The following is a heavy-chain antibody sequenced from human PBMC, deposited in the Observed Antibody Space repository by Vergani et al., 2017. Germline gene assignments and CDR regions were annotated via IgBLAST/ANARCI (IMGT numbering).Heavy chain of an antibody. D-gene: IGHD2-8*01. V-gene: IGHV4-61*02. Sequence: QVQLQESGPGLVKPSQTLSLTCTVSGGSISSGSYYWSWIRQPAGKGLEWIGRIYTSGSTNYNPSLKSRVTISVDTSKNQFSLKLSSVTAADTAVYYCARRERGMVYARPGYFQHWGQGTLVTVSS. CDR2: IYTSGST. J-gene: IGHJ1*01. CDR1: GGSISSGSYY. CDR3: ARRERGMVYARPGYFQH.